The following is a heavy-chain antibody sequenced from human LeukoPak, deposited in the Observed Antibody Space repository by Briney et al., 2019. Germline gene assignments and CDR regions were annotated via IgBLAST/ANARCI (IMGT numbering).Heavy chain of an antibody. J-gene: IGHJ4*02. V-gene: IGHV1-46*01. CDR3: ARGTIYSPDY. Sequence: ASVTVSCTTSGYTFTSYYIHWVRQAPGQGLEWMGIINPSGGSTGYAQKFQGRVTMTRDTSTSTVYMELSSLRSEDTAVYYCARGTIYSPDYWGQGTLVTVSS. CDR2: INPSGGST. D-gene: IGHD2-21*01. CDR1: GYTFTSYY.